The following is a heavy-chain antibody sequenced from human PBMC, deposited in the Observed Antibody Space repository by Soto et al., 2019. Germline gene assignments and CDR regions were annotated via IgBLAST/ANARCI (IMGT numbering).Heavy chain of an antibody. Sequence: PSETLALTCTDSGGSISSYYWSWIRQPPGKGLEWIGCIYYSGSTNYNPSLKSRVTISVDTSKNQFSLKLSPVTAADTAVYYCARIPYYDFWSGYRRAYYYYGMDVWGQGTTVTVS. D-gene: IGHD3-3*01. J-gene: IGHJ6*02. V-gene: IGHV4-59*01. CDR1: GGSISSYY. CDR2: IYYSGST. CDR3: ARIPYYDFWSGYRRAYYYYGMDV.